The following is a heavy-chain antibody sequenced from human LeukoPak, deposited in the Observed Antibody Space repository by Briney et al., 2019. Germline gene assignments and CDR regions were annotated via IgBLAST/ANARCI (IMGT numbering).Heavy chain of an antibody. CDR1: GFTFSDYT. D-gene: IGHD1-26*01. J-gene: IGHJ4*02. V-gene: IGHV3-33*01. Sequence: PGGSLRLSCAASGFTFSDYTIRWVRQAPGKGLEWVAVIWYDGSNKYYADSVKGRFTISRDNSKNTLYLQMNSLRAEDTAMYYCATNSGSPGGYWGQGTLVTVSS. CDR2: IWYDGSNK. CDR3: ATNSGSPGGY.